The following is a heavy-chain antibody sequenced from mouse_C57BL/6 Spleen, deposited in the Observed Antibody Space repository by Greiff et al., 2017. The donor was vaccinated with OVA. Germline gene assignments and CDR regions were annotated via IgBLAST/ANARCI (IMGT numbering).Heavy chain of an antibody. CDR1: GFTFSSYT. CDR3: ARRGFYDYDRFMDY. CDR2: ISGGGGNT. D-gene: IGHD2-4*01. J-gene: IGHJ4*01. Sequence: EVQGVESGGGLVKPGGSLKLSCAASGFTFSSYTMSWVRQTPEKRLEWVATISGGGGNTYYPDSVKGRFTISRDNAKNTLYLQMSSLRSEDTALYYCARRGFYDYDRFMDYWGQGTSVTVSS. V-gene: IGHV5-9*01.